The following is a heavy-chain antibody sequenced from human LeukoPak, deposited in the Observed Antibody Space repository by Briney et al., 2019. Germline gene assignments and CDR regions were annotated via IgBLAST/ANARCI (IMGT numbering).Heavy chain of an antibody. CDR2: INHSGST. CDR1: GGSFSGYY. CDR3: ARRITWFGETYPLDY. J-gene: IGHJ4*02. V-gene: IGHV4-34*01. D-gene: IGHD3-10*01. Sequence: SETLSLTCAVYGGSFSGYYWSWIRQPPGKGLEWIGEINHSGSTNYNPSLKSRVTISVDTSKNQFSLKLSSVTAADTAVYYCARRITWFGETYPLDYWGQGTLVTVSS.